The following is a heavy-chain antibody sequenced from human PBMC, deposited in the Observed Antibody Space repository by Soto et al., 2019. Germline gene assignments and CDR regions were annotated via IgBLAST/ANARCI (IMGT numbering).Heavy chain of an antibody. CDR3: ATDRGEDNNFSGSGVDCYSTGAFDD. D-gene: IGHD2-15*01. J-gene: IGHJ4*02. CDR2: IVPLFGIP. V-gene: IGHV1-69*13. CDR1: GGTFSNSA. Sequence: SVKVSCKASGGTFSNSAINWLRQAPGHGLEWMGGIVPLFGIPNYAQKFQGRLTITADEATSTAYMQLSSLRSDDTALYFCATDRGEDNNFSGSGVDCYSTGAFDDWGPGTLVTVSS.